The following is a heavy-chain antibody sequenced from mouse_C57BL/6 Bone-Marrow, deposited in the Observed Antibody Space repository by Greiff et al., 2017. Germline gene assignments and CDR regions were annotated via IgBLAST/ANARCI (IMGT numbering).Heavy chain of an antibody. D-gene: IGHD2-1*01. J-gene: IGHJ2*01. CDR3: ARRNYGNFYFDY. Sequence: QVQLQQPGAELVKPGASVKLSCKASGYTFTSYWMHWVKQRPGQGLEWIGMIHPNSGSTNYNEKFKSKATLTVDKSSSTAYMQLSSLTSEDSAVYYCARRNYGNFYFDYWGQGTTLTVSS. CDR1: GYTFTSYW. CDR2: IHPNSGST. V-gene: IGHV1-64*01.